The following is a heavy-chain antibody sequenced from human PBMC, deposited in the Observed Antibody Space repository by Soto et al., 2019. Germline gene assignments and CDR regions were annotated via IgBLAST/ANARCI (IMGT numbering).Heavy chain of an antibody. CDR1: GFDVSSNS. Sequence: EVQLVETGGCLIQPGGSLRLSCAASGFDVSSNSMNWVRQAPGKGLEWLSLIHSDANTKYADSVKGRFTISRDSSENTVYLQMNSLRAEDTAVYYGARHGWLESWGQGTLVTVSS. CDR3: ARHGWLES. CDR2: IHSDANT. J-gene: IGHJ5*01. D-gene: IGHD2-8*01. V-gene: IGHV3-53*02.